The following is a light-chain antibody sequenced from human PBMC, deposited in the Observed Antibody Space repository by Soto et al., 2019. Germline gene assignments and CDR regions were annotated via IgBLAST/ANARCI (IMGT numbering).Light chain of an antibody. CDR2: DNN. J-gene: IGLJ2*01. CDR3: ATWDRSLSVYVL. CDR1: SSNFGSNY. Sequence: QSVLTQPPTVSAAPGQKVTISCSGSSSNFGSNYVSWYQQLPGTAPKLLIYDNNKRPSGIPDRFSGSKSGTSATLDITGLQTGDEADYYCATWDRSLSVYVLFGGGTKVTVL. V-gene: IGLV1-51*01.